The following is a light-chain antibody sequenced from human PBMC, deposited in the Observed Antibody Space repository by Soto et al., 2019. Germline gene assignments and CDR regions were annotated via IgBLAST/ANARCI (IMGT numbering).Light chain of an antibody. CDR2: AAS. Sequence: IQMTQSPSSLSGSVGDRVTITCRTSQSIDNYVNWYQQKPGTAPKLLIFAASTVQSGVPSRFSGSGSETDFTLTISSLQPEYLATYYCQQSYTTPFTFGPGTKVDI. CDR3: QQSYTTPFT. J-gene: IGKJ3*01. CDR1: QSIDNY. V-gene: IGKV1-39*01.